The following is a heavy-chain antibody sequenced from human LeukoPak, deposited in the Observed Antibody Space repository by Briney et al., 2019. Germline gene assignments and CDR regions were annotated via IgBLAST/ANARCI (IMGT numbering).Heavy chain of an antibody. J-gene: IGHJ4*02. V-gene: IGHV1-18*04. Sequence: APVKVPCKAFGYTFSNYGISWVRQAPGLGVKWLGWTSYNGNTNYAQKFQDRVTMTTDTSTTTAYMELRSLESDDTAVYYCARHSGSGWQALGYGGQGTLVTVPS. CDR3: ARHSGSGWQALGY. CDR1: GYTFSNYG. D-gene: IGHD6-19*01. CDR2: TSYNGNT.